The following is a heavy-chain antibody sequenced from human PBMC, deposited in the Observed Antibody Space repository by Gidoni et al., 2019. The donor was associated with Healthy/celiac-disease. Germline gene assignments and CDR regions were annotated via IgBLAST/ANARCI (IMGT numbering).Heavy chain of an antibody. D-gene: IGHD2-15*01. J-gene: IGHJ3*02. CDR3: TRDHSGGNPHGAFDI. CDR2: IRSKAYGGTT. V-gene: IGHV3-49*03. Sequence: EVQLVESGGGLVQPGRSLRLSCTASGFTFGDYAMSWFRQAPGKGLEWVGFIRSKAYGGTTEYAASVKGRFTISRDDSKSIAYLQMNSLKTEDTAVYYCTRDHSGGNPHGAFDIWGQGTMVTVSS. CDR1: GFTFGDYA.